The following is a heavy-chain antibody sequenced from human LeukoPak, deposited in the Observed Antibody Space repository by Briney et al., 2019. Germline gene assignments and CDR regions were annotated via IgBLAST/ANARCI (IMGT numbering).Heavy chain of an antibody. J-gene: IGHJ6*02. Sequence: SETLSLTCAVSGGSISSSNWWSWVRQPPGKGLEWIGEIYHSGSTNYNPSLKSRVTISVDKSKNQFSLKLSSVTAADTAVYYCARVGSSSDRYYYYGMDVWGQGTTVTVSS. CDR2: IYHSGST. CDR3: ARVGSSSDRYYYYGMDV. V-gene: IGHV4-4*02. D-gene: IGHD3-10*01. CDR1: GGSISSSNW.